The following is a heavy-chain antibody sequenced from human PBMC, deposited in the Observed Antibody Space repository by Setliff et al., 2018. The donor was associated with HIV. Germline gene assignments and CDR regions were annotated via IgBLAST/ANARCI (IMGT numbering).Heavy chain of an antibody. CDR1: GFARRTGGVG. D-gene: IGHD2-21*02. V-gene: IGHV2-5*02. J-gene: IGHJ3*02. CDR2: IYWDDDK. CDR3: ARYGLQPFDAFHT. Sequence: GPPMVNPTPPLALTCAFSGFARRTGGVGVGWIREPPGNALAWLALIYWDDDKRDSPSLRSRLTITKDTSKNQVVLTMTNMDPVDTATYYCARYGLQPFDAFHTWGQGTKVTVSS.